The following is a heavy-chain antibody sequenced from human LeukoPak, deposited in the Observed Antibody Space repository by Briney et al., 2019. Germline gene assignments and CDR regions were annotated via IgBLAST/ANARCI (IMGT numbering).Heavy chain of an antibody. Sequence: ASVKVSCKASGYTFAIYGISWVRQAPGQGLEWMAWISPYDGDTNYAQNFEGRVTMTTETSTSTAYMELGSLRSDDTAIYYCARDYCTRGGDCYKEDLFDPWGQGTLVTVSS. V-gene: IGHV1-18*01. D-gene: IGHD2-21*02. CDR3: ARDYCTRGGDCYKEDLFDP. CDR2: ISPYDGDT. CDR1: GYTFAIYG. J-gene: IGHJ5*02.